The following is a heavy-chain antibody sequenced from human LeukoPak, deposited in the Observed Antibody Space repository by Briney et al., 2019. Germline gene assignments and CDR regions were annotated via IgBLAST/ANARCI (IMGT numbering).Heavy chain of an antibody. J-gene: IGHJ3*02. CDR2: ISTSSSYI. V-gene: IGHV3-21*01. Sequence: MPGGSLRLSCAASGFTSSSCGMTWVRQAPGKGLEWVSSISTSSSYIYSADSVKGRFTISRDNAKNSLYLQMNSLRAEDTAVYYCVRDTFSPDAFDIWGQGTMVTVSS. D-gene: IGHD3-16*01. CDR1: GFTSSSCG. CDR3: VRDTFSPDAFDI.